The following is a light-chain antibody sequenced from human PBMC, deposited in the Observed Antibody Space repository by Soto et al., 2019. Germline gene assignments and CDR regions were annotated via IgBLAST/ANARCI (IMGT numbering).Light chain of an antibody. J-gene: IGKJ5*01. V-gene: IGKV3-11*01. CDR2: DAF. CDR1: PSVSNY. CDR3: HQRSSWPIT. Sequence: LLPQTPVALSLSPGERATLSCRASPSVSNYLAWYQEKPGQAPRLLIYDAFNRATGIPARFSGSGSGTDFTLTISSLEPEDFAVYYCHQRSSWPITFGQGARLEIK.